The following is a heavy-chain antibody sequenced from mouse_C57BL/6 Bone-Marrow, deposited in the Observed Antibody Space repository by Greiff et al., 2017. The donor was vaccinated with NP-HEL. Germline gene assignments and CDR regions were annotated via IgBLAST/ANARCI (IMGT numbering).Heavy chain of an antibody. D-gene: IGHD1-1*01. CDR1: GYTFTSYW. Sequence: VQLQQPGAELVMPGASVKLSCKASGYTFTSYWMHWVKQRPGQGLEWIGEIDPSDSYTNYNQKFKGKSPLTVDKSSSTAYMQLSSLTSEDSAVYYCARAPSTTVVADYYAMDYWGQGTSVTVSS. CDR2: IDPSDSYT. CDR3: ARAPSTTVVADYYAMDY. J-gene: IGHJ4*01. V-gene: IGHV1-69*01.